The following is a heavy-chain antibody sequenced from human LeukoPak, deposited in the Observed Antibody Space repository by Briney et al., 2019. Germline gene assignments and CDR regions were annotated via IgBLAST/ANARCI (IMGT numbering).Heavy chain of an antibody. CDR3: ARDQGWFGEFSDAFDI. Sequence: SETLSLTRTVSGGSISSYYWSWIRQPAGKGLEWIGRIYTSGSTNYNPSLKSRVTMSVDTSKNQFSLKLSSVTAADTAVYYCARDQGWFGEFSDAFDIWGRGTMVTVSS. CDR1: GGSISSYY. D-gene: IGHD3-10*01. CDR2: IYTSGST. J-gene: IGHJ3*02. V-gene: IGHV4-4*07.